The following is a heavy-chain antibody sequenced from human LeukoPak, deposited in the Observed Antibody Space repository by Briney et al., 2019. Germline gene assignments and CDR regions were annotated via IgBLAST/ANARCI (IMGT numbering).Heavy chain of an antibody. Sequence: GASVKVSCKASGGTFSSYAISWVRQAPGQGLEWMGGIIPIFGTANYAQKFQGRVTITTDESTSTAYMELSSLRSEDTAVYYCARDAIGSSGYHYFDYWGQGTLVTVSS. D-gene: IGHD3-22*01. V-gene: IGHV1-69*05. CDR3: ARDAIGSSGYHYFDY. J-gene: IGHJ4*02. CDR1: GGTFSSYA. CDR2: IIPIFGTA.